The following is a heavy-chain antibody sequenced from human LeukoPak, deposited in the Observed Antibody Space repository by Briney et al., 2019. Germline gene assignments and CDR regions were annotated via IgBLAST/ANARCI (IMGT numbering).Heavy chain of an antibody. V-gene: IGHV4-39*07. CDR1: GGSISSSSYY. D-gene: IGHD2-15*01. J-gene: IGHJ4*02. CDR3: ARVSGGSCCTPHFDY. CDR2: IYYSGST. Sequence: SSETLSLTCTVSGGSISSSSYYWGWIRQPPGKGLEWIGSIYYSGSTYYNPSLKSRVTISVDTSKNQFSLKLSSVTAADTAVYYCARVSGGSCCTPHFDYWGQGTLVTVSS.